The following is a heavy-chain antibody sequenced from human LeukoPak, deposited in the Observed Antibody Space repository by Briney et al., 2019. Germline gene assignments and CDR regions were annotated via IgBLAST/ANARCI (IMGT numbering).Heavy chain of an antibody. Sequence: GGSLRLSCAASGFTFSSYGMHWVRQAPGKGLEWVAVIWYDGSNKYYADSVKGRFTISRDNSKNTLYLQMNSLRAEDTAVYYCARDYHRCCSSTNCFTPRDYWGQGTLVTVSS. CDR1: GFTFSSYG. CDR2: IWYDGSNK. CDR3: ARDYHRCCSSTNCFTPRDY. J-gene: IGHJ4*02. D-gene: IGHD2-2*02. V-gene: IGHV3-33*01.